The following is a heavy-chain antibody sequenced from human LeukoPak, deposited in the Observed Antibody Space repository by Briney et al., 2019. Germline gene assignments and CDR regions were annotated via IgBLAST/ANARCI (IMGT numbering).Heavy chain of an antibody. D-gene: IGHD3-22*01. Sequence: PSETLSLTCTVPGGSISSGGYYWSWIRQHPGNGLEWMGYIYYSGSNYYNPSLKSRVTISVDTSKNQFSLKLSSVTAADTAVYYCASGALDYYDSSGYPLDYWGQGTLVTVSS. V-gene: IGHV4-31*03. CDR1: GGSISSGGYY. J-gene: IGHJ4*02. CDR3: ASGALDYYDSSGYPLDY. CDR2: IYYSGSN.